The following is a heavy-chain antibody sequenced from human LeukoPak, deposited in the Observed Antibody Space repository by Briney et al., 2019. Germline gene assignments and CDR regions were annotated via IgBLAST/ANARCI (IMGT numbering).Heavy chain of an antibody. CDR1: GFTFSSYW. D-gene: IGHD4-17*01. J-gene: IGHJ5*02. V-gene: IGHV3-74*01. CDR3: ASAPTKSDYPWFDP. CDR2: INSDGRST. Sequence: PGGSLRLSCAASGFTFSSYWMHWVRQAPGKGLVWVSRINSDGRSTSYADSVKGRFTISRDNAKNTLYLQMNSLRAEDTAVYYCASAPTKSDYPWFDPWGQGTLVTVSS.